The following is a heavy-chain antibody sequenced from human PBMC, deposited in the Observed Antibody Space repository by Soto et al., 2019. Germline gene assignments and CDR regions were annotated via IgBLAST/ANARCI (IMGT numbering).Heavy chain of an antibody. J-gene: IGHJ1*01. Sequence: PGGSLRLSCSASGFTFSSYAMHWFRQAPGKGLEYVSAISSNGGSTYYADSVKGRFTISRDNSKNTLYLQMSSLRAEDTAVYYCVKGRPVVRSPEYFQHWGQGTLVTVSS. CDR2: ISSNGGST. D-gene: IGHD3-22*01. CDR1: GFTFSSYA. V-gene: IGHV3-64D*06. CDR3: VKGRPVVRSPEYFQH.